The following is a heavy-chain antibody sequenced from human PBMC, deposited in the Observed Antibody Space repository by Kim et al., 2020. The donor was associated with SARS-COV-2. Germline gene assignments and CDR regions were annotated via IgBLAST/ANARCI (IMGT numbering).Heavy chain of an antibody. CDR2: GGT. J-gene: IGHJ4*02. V-gene: IGHV1-2*02. CDR3: ARDSRVSADY. Sequence: GGTSYAQKFQGRVTVTRDTSISTVYMELSRLTSDDTALYYCARDSRVSADYWGQGTLVTVSS. D-gene: IGHD6-13*01.